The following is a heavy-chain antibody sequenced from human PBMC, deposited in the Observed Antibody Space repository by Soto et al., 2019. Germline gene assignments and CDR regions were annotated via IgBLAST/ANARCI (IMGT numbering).Heavy chain of an antibody. CDR2: INHSGST. V-gene: IGHV4-34*01. CDR1: GGSFSGYY. D-gene: IGHD6-13*01. Sequence: SETLSLTCAVYGGSFSGYYWSWIRQPPGKGLEWIGEINHSGSTNYNPSLKSRVTISVDTSKNQFSLKLSSVTAADTAVYYCARASGIAAAGGIHYYYGMDVWGQGTTVTVSS. CDR3: ARASGIAAAGGIHYYYGMDV. J-gene: IGHJ6*02.